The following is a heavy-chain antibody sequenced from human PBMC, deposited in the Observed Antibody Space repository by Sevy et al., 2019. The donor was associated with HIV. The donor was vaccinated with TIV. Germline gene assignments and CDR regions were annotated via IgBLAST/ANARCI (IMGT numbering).Heavy chain of an antibody. CDR3: AREGDCIGIDCYDDWRLPSYYYYPMDV. CDR2: ISSKNDYI. CDR1: GFDFGTYS. J-gene: IGHJ6*02. D-gene: IGHD2-2*01. Sequence: GGSLRLSCAASGFDFGTYSMNWVRQAPGKGLEWVSSISSKNDYIFYADSVKGRFTISKDNVKNSLYLQMNSLRVEDTAVYYCAREGDCIGIDCYDDWRLPSYYYYPMDVWGQGTTVTVSS. V-gene: IGHV3-21*01.